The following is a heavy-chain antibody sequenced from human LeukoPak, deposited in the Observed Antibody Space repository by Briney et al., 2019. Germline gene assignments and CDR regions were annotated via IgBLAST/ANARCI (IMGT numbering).Heavy chain of an antibody. D-gene: IGHD3-3*01. V-gene: IGHV3-53*01. CDR2: IYSGGST. J-gene: IGHJ4*02. Sequence: PGGSLRLSCAASGFTVSSNYMSWVRQAPGKGLEWVPVIYSGGSTYYADSVKGRYTISRDNSKNTLYLQMNSLRAEDTAVYYCARDFWSGYLPHYWGQGTLVTVSS. CDR3: ARDFWSGYLPHY. CDR1: GFTVSSNY.